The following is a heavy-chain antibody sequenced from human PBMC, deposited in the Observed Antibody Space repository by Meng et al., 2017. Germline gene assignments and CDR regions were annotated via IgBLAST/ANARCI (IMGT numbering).Heavy chain of an antibody. Sequence: LSLTCAASGFTFSSYSMNWVRQAPGKGLEWVSSISSSSSYIYYADSVKGRFTISRDNAKNSLYLQMNSLRAEDTAVYYCAKMYSSSSPYYFDYWGQGTLVTVSS. D-gene: IGHD6-13*01. J-gene: IGHJ4*02. CDR3: AKMYSSSSPYYFDY. V-gene: IGHV3-21*01. CDR2: ISSSSSYI. CDR1: GFTFSSYS.